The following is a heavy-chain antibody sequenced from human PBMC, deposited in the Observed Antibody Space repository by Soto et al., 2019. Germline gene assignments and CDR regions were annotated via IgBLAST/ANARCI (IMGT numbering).Heavy chain of an antibody. V-gene: IGHV3-11*01. Sequence: QVHLVESGGGLVQPGGSLRLSCAASGLTFSDYYMSWIRQAPGKGLEWISYIGYSGSTTYYADSVKGRFTISTDNAKNSLFLQMNSLRAEDTAIYYCARGTGPAPEVAFDIWGQGTMVTVSS. CDR2: IGYSGSTT. CDR3: ARGTGPAPEVAFDI. D-gene: IGHD2-8*02. CDR1: GLTFSDYY. J-gene: IGHJ3*02.